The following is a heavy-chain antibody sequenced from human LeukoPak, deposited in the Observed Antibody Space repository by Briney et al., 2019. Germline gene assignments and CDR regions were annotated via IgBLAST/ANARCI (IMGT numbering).Heavy chain of an antibody. CDR1: GGSISSGGYY. D-gene: IGHD6-13*01. CDR2: IYHSGST. CDR3: ARESIAAAGKIDY. J-gene: IGHJ4*02. V-gene: IGHV4-30-2*01. Sequence: SETLSLTCTVSGGSISSGGYYWSWIRQPPGKGLEWIGYIYHSGSTYYNPSLKSRVTISVDTSKNQFSLKLSSVTAADTAVYYCARESIAAAGKIDYWGQGTLVTVSS.